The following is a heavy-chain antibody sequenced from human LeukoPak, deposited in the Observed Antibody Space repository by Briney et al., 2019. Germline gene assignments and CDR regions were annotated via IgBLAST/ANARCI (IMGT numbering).Heavy chain of an antibody. V-gene: IGHV4-61*02. CDR1: GGSISSATYY. CDR3: ARNSCPSGGCYENRGYFDY. CDR2: IYTSGST. D-gene: IGHD2-15*01. J-gene: IGHJ4*02. Sequence: PSETLSLTCTVSGGSISSATYYWSWIRQPAGKGLEWIGRIYTSGSTNYNPSLKSRVTISVDTSKNQFSLKLSSVTAADTAVYYCARNSCPSGGCYENRGYFDYWGQGTLVTVSS.